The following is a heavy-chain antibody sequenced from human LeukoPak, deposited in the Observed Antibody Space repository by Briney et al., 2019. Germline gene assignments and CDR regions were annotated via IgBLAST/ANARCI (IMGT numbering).Heavy chain of an antibody. J-gene: IGHJ4*02. CDR1: PDSISTSSYY. CDR3: ARVGKVYDILTGYSHSYFDD. Sequence: ETLSLTCTVYPDSISTSSYYWGWIRQPRGKGLEWIGIICYSGTTSDNPSIKSLVTMSVDTSKNQFSLRLSSVTAADTAVYYCARVGKVYDILTGYSHSYFDDWGQGTLVTVSS. D-gene: IGHD3-9*01. V-gene: IGHV4-39*07. CDR2: ICYSGTT.